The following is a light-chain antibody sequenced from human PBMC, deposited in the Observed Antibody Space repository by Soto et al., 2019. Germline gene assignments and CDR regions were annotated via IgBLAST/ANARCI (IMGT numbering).Light chain of an antibody. CDR1: QSVSSTY. Sequence: EIVLMQSPGTLSLFPGERATLSCRASQSVSSTYLAWYQQKPGQAPRLLIYGASSRATGIPDRFSGSGSGSDFTLTISRLEPEDFAVYYCQQYGSSPRTFGQGTKVEIK. CDR2: GAS. CDR3: QQYGSSPRT. J-gene: IGKJ1*01. V-gene: IGKV3-20*01.